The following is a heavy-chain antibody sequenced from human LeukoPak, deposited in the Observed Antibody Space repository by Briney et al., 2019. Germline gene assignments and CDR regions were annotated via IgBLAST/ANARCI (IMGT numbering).Heavy chain of an antibody. CDR3: ARDQGQWLVPRYFDL. Sequence: PGRSLRLSCAASGFTFSSYGMHWVRQAPDKGLEWVAVIWYDGSNKYYADSVKGRFTISRDNSKNTLYLQMNSLRAEDTAVYYCARDQGQWLVPRYFDLWGRGTLVTVSS. V-gene: IGHV3-33*01. D-gene: IGHD6-19*01. CDR2: IWYDGSNK. CDR1: GFTFSSYG. J-gene: IGHJ2*01.